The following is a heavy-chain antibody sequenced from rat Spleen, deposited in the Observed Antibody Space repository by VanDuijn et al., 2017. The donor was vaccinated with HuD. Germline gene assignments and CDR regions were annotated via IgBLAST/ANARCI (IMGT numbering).Heavy chain of an antibody. CDR1: GFTFNNYW. CDR3: GRTGSENY. D-gene: IGHD3-7*01. J-gene: IGHJ2*01. Sequence: EVQLVESGGGLVQPGRSLKLSCVASGFTFNNYWMTWIRQAPGKGLEWVASITNTGGSTYYPDTVKGRFVISEDNAKNTGYLQMNNLRFEDTAMYYCGRTGSENYWGQGVMVTVSS. V-gene: IGHV5-31*01. CDR2: ITNTGGST.